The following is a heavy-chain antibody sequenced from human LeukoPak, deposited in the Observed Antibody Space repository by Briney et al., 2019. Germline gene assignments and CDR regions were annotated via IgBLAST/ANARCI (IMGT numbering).Heavy chain of an antibody. J-gene: IGHJ3*02. V-gene: IGHV3-66*01. Sequence: GGSLRLSCAASGFTFSSYSMNWVRQAPGKGLEWVSVIYSGGSTYYADSVEGRFTISRDNSKNTLYLQMNSLRAEDTAVYYCASPTPIVGATSDAFDIWGQGTMVTVSS. CDR3: ASPTPIVGATSDAFDI. CDR2: IYSGGST. D-gene: IGHD1-26*01. CDR1: GFTFSSYS.